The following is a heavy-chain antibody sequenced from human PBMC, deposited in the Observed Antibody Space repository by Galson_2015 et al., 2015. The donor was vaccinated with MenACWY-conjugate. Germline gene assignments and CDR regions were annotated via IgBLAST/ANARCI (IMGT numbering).Heavy chain of an antibody. CDR1: GFTFSRYW. J-gene: IGHJ4*02. Sequence: SLRLSCAASGFTFSRYWMHWVRQSPGKGLVWVSRINSDGSAADYADSVKGRFTISRDDAKNTLYLQMDSLRAEDTAVYYCARDLEVGATGEFGYWGQGTLVTVSS. D-gene: IGHD4/OR15-4a*01. CDR2: INSDGSAA. CDR3: ARDLEVGATGEFGY. V-gene: IGHV3-74*01.